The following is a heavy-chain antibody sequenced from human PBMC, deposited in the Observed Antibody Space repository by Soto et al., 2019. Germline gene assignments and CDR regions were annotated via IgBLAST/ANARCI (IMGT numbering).Heavy chain of an antibody. J-gene: IGHJ3*02. CDR3: AKSPSGWGFDAFDI. CDR2: ISWNSGSI. D-gene: IGHD6-19*01. Sequence: GGSLRLSCAASGFTFDDYAMHWVRQAPGKGLEWVSGISWNSGSIGYADSVKGRFTISRDNAKNSLYLQMNSLRAEDTALYYCAKSPSGWGFDAFDIWGQGTMVTVSS. V-gene: IGHV3-9*01. CDR1: GFTFDDYA.